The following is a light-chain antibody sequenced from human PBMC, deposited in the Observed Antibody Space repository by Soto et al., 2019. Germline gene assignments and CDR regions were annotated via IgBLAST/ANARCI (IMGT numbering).Light chain of an antibody. CDR3: QQYGSSPRT. J-gene: IGKJ1*01. CDR2: GAS. Sequence: EIVLTQSPGTLSFSPGERSTLSCRSSGSVSSSYLAWYQQKPGQAPRLLISGASSRATGIPDRFTGGGSGTDFTLTISRLEPEDFAVYYCQQYGSSPRTFGQGTKVEIK. V-gene: IGKV3-20*01. CDR1: GSVSSSY.